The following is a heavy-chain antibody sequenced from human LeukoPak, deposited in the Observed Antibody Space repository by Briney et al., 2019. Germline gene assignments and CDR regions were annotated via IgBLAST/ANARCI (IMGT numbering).Heavy chain of an antibody. D-gene: IGHD2-2*01. CDR1: GVSVSSDGYF. Sequence: SETLSLTCTFSGVSVSSDGYFWGWVRQPPGKGLEWIGTIYYSGTYYNPSLKSRVTVSVDTSENQFSLKMSSVTAADTAVYYCARIGGSRVFGDYWGQGILVTVSS. CDR3: ARIGGSRVFGDY. CDR2: IYYSGT. V-gene: IGHV4-39*01. J-gene: IGHJ4*02.